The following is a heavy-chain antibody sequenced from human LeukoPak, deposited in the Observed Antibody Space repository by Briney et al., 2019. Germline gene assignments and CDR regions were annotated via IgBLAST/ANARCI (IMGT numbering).Heavy chain of an antibody. D-gene: IGHD4-17*01. CDR1: GFTVSSNY. V-gene: IGHV3-53*01. CDR2: IYSGGST. CDR3: ASFTVTPLYYFDH. Sequence: GGSLRLSCAASGFTVSSNYMSWVRQAPGKGLEWVSVIYSGGSTYYADSVKGRFTISRDNSKNTLYLQMNSLRAEDTAVYYCASFTVTPLYYFDHWGQGTLVTVSS. J-gene: IGHJ4*02.